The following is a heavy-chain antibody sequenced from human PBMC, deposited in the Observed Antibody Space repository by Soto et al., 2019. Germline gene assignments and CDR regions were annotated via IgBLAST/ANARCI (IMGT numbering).Heavy chain of an antibody. Sequence: SVKVSCKASGFTFTSSAVQWVRQARGQRLEWIGWIVVGSGNTNYAQRFQERVTITRDMSTSTAYMELSSLRSEDTAVYYCAAGHYDSSGYYYAGAFDIWGQGTMVTLSS. CDR2: IVVGSGNT. V-gene: IGHV1-58*01. CDR3: AAGHYDSSGYYYAGAFDI. J-gene: IGHJ3*02. CDR1: GFTFTSSA. D-gene: IGHD3-22*01.